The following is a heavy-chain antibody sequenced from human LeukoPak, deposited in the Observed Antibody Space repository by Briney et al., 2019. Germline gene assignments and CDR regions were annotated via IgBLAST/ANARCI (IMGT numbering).Heavy chain of an antibody. CDR1: GGSISSGSYY. J-gene: IGHJ4*02. V-gene: IGHV4-61*01. CDR2: IYHSGST. D-gene: IGHD4-11*01. Sequence: SETLSLTCTVSGGSISSGSYYWSWIRQPPGKGLEWIGYIYHSGSTNYNPSLKSRVTISVDTSKNQFSLKLSSVTAADTAVYYCARAYSNYEGIDYWGQGTLVTVSS. CDR3: ARAYSNYEGIDY.